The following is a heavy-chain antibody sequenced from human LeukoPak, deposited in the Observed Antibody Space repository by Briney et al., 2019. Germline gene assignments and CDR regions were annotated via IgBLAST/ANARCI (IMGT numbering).Heavy chain of an antibody. Sequence: SETLSLTCAVYGGSFSGYYWSWIRQPPGKGLEWIGEINHSGSTNYNPSLKSRVTISVDTSKNQFSLKLSSVTAADTAVYYCARIASGYSYGYWGQGTLVTVSS. CDR1: GGSFSGYY. CDR3: ARIASGYSYGY. J-gene: IGHJ4*02. D-gene: IGHD5-18*01. V-gene: IGHV4-34*01. CDR2: INHSGST.